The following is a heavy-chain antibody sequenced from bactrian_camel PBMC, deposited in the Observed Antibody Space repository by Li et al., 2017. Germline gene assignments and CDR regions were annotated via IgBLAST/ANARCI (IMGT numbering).Heavy chain of an antibody. CDR3: AKPGGGTWFWVIHF. V-gene: IGHV3S6*01. D-gene: IGHD2*01. J-gene: IGHJ4*01. CDR2: IDREGDKT. Sequence: QVQLVESGGGLVQPGGSLRLSCATSGFTFSSDSINWVRQAPGKGLEWVSAIDREGDKTYYADSVKGRFIISRDNAKSTLYLQLNSLKPEDTAMYYCAKPGGGTWFWVIHFWGRGTQVTVS. CDR1: GFTFSSDS.